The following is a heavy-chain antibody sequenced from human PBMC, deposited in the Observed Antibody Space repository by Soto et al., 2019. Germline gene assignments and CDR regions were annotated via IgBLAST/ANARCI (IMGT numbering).Heavy chain of an antibody. Sequence: TSETLSLTCTVSGGSISSYYWSWIRQPPGKGLEWIGYIYYSGSTNYNPSPKSRVTISVDTSKNQFSLKLSSVTAADTAVYYCARGVGYYGSGSYYKTPRNYPYYFDYWGQGTLVTVSS. CDR3: ARGVGYYGSGSYYKTPRNYPYYFDY. CDR2: IYYSGST. D-gene: IGHD3-10*01. J-gene: IGHJ4*02. CDR1: GGSISSYY. V-gene: IGHV4-59*12.